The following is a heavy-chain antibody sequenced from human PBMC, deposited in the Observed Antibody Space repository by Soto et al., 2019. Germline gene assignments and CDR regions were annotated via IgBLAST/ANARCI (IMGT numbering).Heavy chain of an antibody. CDR2: VYYSGST. CDR3: ARGGITFGGVSNWFDP. CDR1: GGSINNYY. J-gene: IGHJ5*02. V-gene: IGHV4-59*01. Sequence: SETLSLTCTVSGGSINNYYWTWIRQPPGTGLEWIGYVYYSGSTNYNPSLKSRVTISVDTSKNQFSLRLSSVTAADTAVYYCARGGITFGGVSNWFDPWGQGTLVTVSS. D-gene: IGHD3-16*01.